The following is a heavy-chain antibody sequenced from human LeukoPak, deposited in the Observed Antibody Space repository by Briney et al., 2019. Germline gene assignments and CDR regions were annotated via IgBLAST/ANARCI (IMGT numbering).Heavy chain of an antibody. CDR2: ISSSSSYI. J-gene: IGHJ4*02. CDR3: ARVISPWYYFDY. Sequence: PGGSLRLSGAASGLTFSYYIMNWVRQAPGKGLEWVSSISSSSSYIYYADSVKGRFTISRDDAKNSLYLQMNSLRAEDTAVYYCARVISPWYYFDYWGQGTLVTVSS. CDR1: GLTFSYYI. D-gene: IGHD2-8*02. V-gene: IGHV3-21*01.